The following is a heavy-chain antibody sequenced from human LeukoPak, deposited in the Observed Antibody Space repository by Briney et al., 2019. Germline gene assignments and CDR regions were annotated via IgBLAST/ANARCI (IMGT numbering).Heavy chain of an antibody. Sequence: ASVKVSCKASGYTFTGYYMHWVRQAPGQGLEWMGWINPNSGGTNYAQKFQGRVTMTRDTSISTAYMELSRLRSDDTAVYYCARGKDIVVVPAALPDAFDIWGQGTMVTVSS. J-gene: IGHJ3*02. D-gene: IGHD2-2*01. CDR3: ARGKDIVVVPAALPDAFDI. CDR2: INPNSGGT. CDR1: GYTFTGYY. V-gene: IGHV1-2*02.